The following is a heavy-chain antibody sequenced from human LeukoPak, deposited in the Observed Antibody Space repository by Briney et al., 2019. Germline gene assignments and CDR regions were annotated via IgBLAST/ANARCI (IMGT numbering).Heavy chain of an antibody. CDR1: GFSLDDYA. CDR2: ISWDSGSS. Sequence: GGSLRLSCAASGFSLDDYAMHWVRQAPGKGLEWVSSISWDSGSSVYADSVKGRFTISRDNAKNSLFLQMSSLTPEDTALYYCVKDLRLDLHFDTFDVWGQGTMVTVSS. V-gene: IGHV3-9*01. D-gene: IGHD1-7*01. J-gene: IGHJ3*01. CDR3: VKDLRLDLHFDTFDV.